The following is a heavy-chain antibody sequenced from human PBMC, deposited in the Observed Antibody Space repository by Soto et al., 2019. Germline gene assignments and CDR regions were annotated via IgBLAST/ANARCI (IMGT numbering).Heavy chain of an antibody. CDR1: GYTFTSYD. CDR3: ASRRVYCSGGSCYAAFDY. D-gene: IGHD2-15*01. V-gene: IGHV1-8*01. J-gene: IGHJ4*02. Sequence: QVQLVQSGAEVKKPGASVKVSCKASGYTFTSYDINWVRQATGQGLEWMGWMNPNSGNTGYAQKFQGRVTMTRNTSISTAYRELSRLRSEDTAVYYCASRRVYCSGGSCYAAFDYWGQGTLVTVSS. CDR2: MNPNSGNT.